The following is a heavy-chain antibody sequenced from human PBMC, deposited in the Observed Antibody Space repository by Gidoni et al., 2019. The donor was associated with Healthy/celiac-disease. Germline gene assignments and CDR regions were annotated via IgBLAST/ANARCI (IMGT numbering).Heavy chain of an antibody. D-gene: IGHD3-10*01. J-gene: IGHJ4*02. Sequence: QVQLVESGGGVVQPGRSLRLSCAASGFTFSSYAMHWVRQAPGKGLEWVAVISYDGSNKYYADSVKGRFTISRDNSKNTLYLQMNSLRAEDTAVYYCARPLWFGELGLPDYWGQGTLVTVSS. CDR2: ISYDGSNK. CDR3: ARPLWFGELGLPDY. CDR1: GFTFSSYA. V-gene: IGHV3-30*04.